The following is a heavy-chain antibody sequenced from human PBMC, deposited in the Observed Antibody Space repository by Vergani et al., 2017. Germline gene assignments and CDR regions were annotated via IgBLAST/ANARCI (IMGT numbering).Heavy chain of an antibody. D-gene: IGHD3-3*01. J-gene: IGHJ4*02. V-gene: IGHV4-59*01. Sequence: QVQLQESGPGLVKPSETLSLTCTVYGGSISSYYWSWIRQPPGKGLEWIGYIYYSGSTNYNPSLKSRVTISVDTSKNQFSLKLSSVTAADTAVYYCARISAGITIFGVVTNARFDYWGQGTLVTVSS. CDR3: ARISAGITIFGVVTNARFDY. CDR2: IYYSGST. CDR1: GGSISSYY.